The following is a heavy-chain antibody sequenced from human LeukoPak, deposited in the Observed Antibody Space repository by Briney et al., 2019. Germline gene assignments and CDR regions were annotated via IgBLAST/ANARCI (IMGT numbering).Heavy chain of an antibody. CDR3: AKDIAQYYDILTGYYYFDY. Sequence: AGGSLRLSCAASGFTFSSYAMSWVRQAPGKGLEWVSAISGSGGSTYYADSVKGRFTISRDNSKNTLYLQMNSLRAEDTAVYYCAKDIAQYYDILTGYYYFDYWGQGTLVTVSS. J-gene: IGHJ4*02. CDR2: ISGSGGST. V-gene: IGHV3-23*01. CDR1: GFTFSSYA. D-gene: IGHD3-9*01.